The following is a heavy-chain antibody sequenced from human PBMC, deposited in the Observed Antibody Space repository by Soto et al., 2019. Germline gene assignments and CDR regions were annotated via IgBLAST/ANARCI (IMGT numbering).Heavy chain of an antibody. CDR3: ARDGQLYYYYMDV. V-gene: IGHV1-3*01. Sequence: QVQLVQSGAEVKKPGASVKFSFKASGYTFTSYAMHWVRQAPGQRLEWMGWINAVNGNPEYSQKFQCRVTITRDTSASTACMELSSLRSEDTAVYYWARDGQLYYYYMDVWGKGTTVTVSS. CDR2: INAVNGNP. D-gene: IGHD6-13*01. CDR1: GYTFTSYA. J-gene: IGHJ6*03.